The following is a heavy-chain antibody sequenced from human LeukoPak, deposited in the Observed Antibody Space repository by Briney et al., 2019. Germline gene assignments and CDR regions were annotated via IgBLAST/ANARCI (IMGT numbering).Heavy chain of an antibody. J-gene: IGHJ6*03. D-gene: IGHD3-10*01. CDR3: AKDRQGFGFGEQLDYYYMDV. CDR1: GFTFTGYA. V-gene: IGHV3-23*01. CDR2: ISGSGGST. Sequence: GGSLRLSCAASGFTFTGYAMNWVRQVPGKGLEWVSAISGSGGSTYYADSVKGRFTISRDNSKNTLYLQMNSLRAEDTAVYYCAKDRQGFGFGEQLDYYYMDVWGKGTTVTVSS.